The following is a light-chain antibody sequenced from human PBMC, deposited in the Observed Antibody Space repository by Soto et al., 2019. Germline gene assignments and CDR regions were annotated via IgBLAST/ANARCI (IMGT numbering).Light chain of an antibody. CDR3: QQYGSSKIT. Sequence: EIVWTQSPGTLSLSQGERATLSCRASQSVSSNLAWYQKKTGHDPWLIIYGASTRATGIPARFSRSVSGTDFNLTIRRLETEDCAVYDGQQYGSSKITFGPLTRVEIK. V-gene: IGKV3-20*01. CDR1: QSVSSN. J-gene: IGKJ5*01. CDR2: GAS.